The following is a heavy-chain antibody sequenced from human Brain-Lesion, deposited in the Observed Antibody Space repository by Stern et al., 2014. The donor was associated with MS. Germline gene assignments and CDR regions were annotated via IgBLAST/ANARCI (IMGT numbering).Heavy chain of an antibody. CDR2: INGDGSRT. CDR3: ARAHVDTWDWFDP. D-gene: IGHD5-18*01. J-gene: IGHJ5*02. V-gene: IGHV3-74*02. Sequence: VQLVESGGDLVQPGGSLRLSCTASGCTFSPYWMHWVRQAPGKGLVWVSRINGDGSRTSYADSVKGRFTISRDNAKNTLYVQMNSLRVEDTAVYYCARAHVDTWDWFDPWGQGTLVTVSS. CDR1: GCTFSPYW.